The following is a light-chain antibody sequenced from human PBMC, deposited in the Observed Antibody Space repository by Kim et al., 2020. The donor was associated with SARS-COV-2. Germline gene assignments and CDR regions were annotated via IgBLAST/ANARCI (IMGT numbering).Light chain of an antibody. J-gene: IGLJ2*01. CDR2: QDS. CDR1: KLGDKY. CDR3: QAWDKGV. V-gene: IGLV3-1*01. Sequence: YELTQPPSVSVSPGQTASITCSGDKLGDKYACWYQQKPGQSPVLVIYQDSKRPSGIPERFSGSNSGNTATLTISGTQAMDEADYYCQAWDKGVFGG.